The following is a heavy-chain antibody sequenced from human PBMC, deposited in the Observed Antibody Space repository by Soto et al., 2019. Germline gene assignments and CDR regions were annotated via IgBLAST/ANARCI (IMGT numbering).Heavy chain of an antibody. D-gene: IGHD3-16*01. V-gene: IGHV3-23*01. CDR1: GFTFSNYA. Sequence: EAQLLESGGGLVQPGGSLRLSCAASGFTFSNYAMNWVRQAPGKGLEWVSGISGGSGDSTFYADSVKGRFTISRDNSQNTLHLQMNSLRTEETAVYYCARTKPSWAPRAAFDYWRQGTLVNVSS. J-gene: IGHJ4*02. CDR3: ARTKPSWAPRAAFDY. CDR2: ISGGSGDST.